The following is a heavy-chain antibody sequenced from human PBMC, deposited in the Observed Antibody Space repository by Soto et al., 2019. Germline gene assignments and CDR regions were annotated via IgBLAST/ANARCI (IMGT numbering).Heavy chain of an antibody. V-gene: IGHV4-59*12. Sequence: SETLSLTCTVSGGSISSYYWSWIRQPPGKGLEWIGYIYCSGSTNYNPSLKSRVTISVDTSKNQFSLKLSSVTAADTAVYYCARAHCSGGSCYSVQHWFDPWGQGTLVTVS. J-gene: IGHJ5*02. CDR1: GGSISSYY. D-gene: IGHD2-15*01. CDR2: IYCSGST. CDR3: ARAHCSGGSCYSVQHWFDP.